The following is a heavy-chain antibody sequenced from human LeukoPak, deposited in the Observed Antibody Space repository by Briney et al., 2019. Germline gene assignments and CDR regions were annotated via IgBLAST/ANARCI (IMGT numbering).Heavy chain of an antibody. V-gene: IGHV4-31*03. CDR2: IYYSGST. Sequence: SQTLSLTCTVSRGSISSGGYYWSWIRQHPGKGLEWIGYIYYSGSTYYNPSLKSRVTISVDTSKNQFSLKLSSVTAADTAVYYCARVRVTMVRGAMGYFDYWGQGTLVTVSS. D-gene: IGHD3-10*01. CDR1: RGSISSGGYY. CDR3: ARVRVTMVRGAMGYFDY. J-gene: IGHJ4*02.